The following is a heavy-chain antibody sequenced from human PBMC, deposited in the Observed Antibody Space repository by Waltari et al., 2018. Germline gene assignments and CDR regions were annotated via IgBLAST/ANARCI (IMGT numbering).Heavy chain of an antibody. D-gene: IGHD3-3*01. V-gene: IGHV4-38-2*01. CDR1: GYSISSGYY. J-gene: IGHJ5*02. CDR3: ARGRGYYRSNWFDP. Sequence: QVQLQESGPGLVKPSETLSLTCAVSGYSISSGYYWGWIRQPPGKGLEWIGSIYHSGSTYYNPSLKSRVTISVDTSKNQFSLKLSSVTAADTAVYYCARGRGYYRSNWFDPWGQGTLVTVSS. CDR2: IYHSGST.